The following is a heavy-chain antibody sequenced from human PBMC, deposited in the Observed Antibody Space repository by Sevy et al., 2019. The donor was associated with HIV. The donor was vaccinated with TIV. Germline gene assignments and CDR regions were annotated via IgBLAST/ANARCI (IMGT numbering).Heavy chain of an antibody. CDR1: GFTFDDYA. V-gene: IGHV3-9*03. CDR2: ISWNSGSI. Sequence: GGSLRLSCAASGFTFDDYAMHWVRQAPGKGLEWVSGISWNSGSIGYADSVKGRFTISRDNAKNSLYLQMNSLRAEDMALYYCAKASGGEEVPYFDYWGQGTLVTVSS. J-gene: IGHJ4*02. CDR3: AKASGGEEVPYFDY. D-gene: IGHD3-16*01.